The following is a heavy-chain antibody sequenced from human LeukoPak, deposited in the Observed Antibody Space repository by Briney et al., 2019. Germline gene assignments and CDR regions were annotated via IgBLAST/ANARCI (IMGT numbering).Heavy chain of an antibody. V-gene: IGHV1-46*01. CDR3: ARDGYNLDYFDY. CDR2: INPSGGST. Sequence: ASVKVSCKASGYTFTSYYMHWVRQAPGQGLEWMGIINPSGGSTRYAQKFQGRVTMTRDTSTSTVYMELSSLRSEDTAVYYCARDGYNLDYFDYWGKGTLVTVSS. J-gene: IGHJ4*02. D-gene: IGHD5-24*01. CDR1: GYTFTSYY.